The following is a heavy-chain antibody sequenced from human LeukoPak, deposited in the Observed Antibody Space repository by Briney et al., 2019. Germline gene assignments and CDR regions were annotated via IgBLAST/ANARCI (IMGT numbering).Heavy chain of an antibody. CDR1: GFTFDDYA. D-gene: IGHD1-26*01. J-gene: IGHJ4*02. Sequence: GGSLRLSCAASGFTFDDYAMHWVRQGPGKGLEWVSGTSWNSGTIGYAVSVKGRFTISRDSAKNSLYLQMNSLRAEDTALYYCTKDLAIVGATGFDYWGQGTLVTVSS. CDR3: TKDLAIVGATGFDY. V-gene: IGHV3-9*01. CDR2: TSWNSGTI.